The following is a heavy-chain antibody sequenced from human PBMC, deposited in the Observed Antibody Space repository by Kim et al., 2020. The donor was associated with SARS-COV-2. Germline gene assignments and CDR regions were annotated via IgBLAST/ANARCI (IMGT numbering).Heavy chain of an antibody. V-gene: IGHV3-21*01. CDR1: GFTFSSYS. CDR2: ISSSSSYI. CDR3: ARAFSDFWSGYDWFDP. Sequence: GGSLRLSCAASGFTFSSYSMNWVRQAPGKGLEWVSSISSSSSYIYYADSVKGRFTISRDNAKNSLYLQMNSLRAEDTAVYYCARAFSDFWSGYDWFDPWGQGTLVTVSS. J-gene: IGHJ5*02. D-gene: IGHD3-3*01.